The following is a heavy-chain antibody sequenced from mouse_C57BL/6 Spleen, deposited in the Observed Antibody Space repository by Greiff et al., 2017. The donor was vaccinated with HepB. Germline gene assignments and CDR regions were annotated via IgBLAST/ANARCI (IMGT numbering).Heavy chain of an antibody. J-gene: IGHJ1*03. CDR3: ARGGTTVVEGYFDV. V-gene: IGHV1-55*01. D-gene: IGHD1-1*01. Sequence: QVQLKQPGAELVKPGASVKMSCKASGYTFTSYWITWVKQRPGQGLEWIGDIYPGSGSTNYNEKFKSKATLTVDTSSSTAYMQLSSLTSEDSAVYYCARGGTTVVEGYFDVWGTGTTVTVSS. CDR1: GYTFTSYW. CDR2: IYPGSGST.